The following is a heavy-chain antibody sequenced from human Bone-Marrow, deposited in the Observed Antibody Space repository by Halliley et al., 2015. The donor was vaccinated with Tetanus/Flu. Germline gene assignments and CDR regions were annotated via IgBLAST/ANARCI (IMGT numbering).Heavy chain of an antibody. J-gene: IGHJ3*02. CDR3: ARAPDFSVSFYPFDI. D-gene: IGHD3-3*01. CDR2: VYQSGST. Sequence: WIGKVYQSGSTNYKLFLKGRVPKSVDKSKTQFSLMLASVPAADTAVYYCARAPDFSVSFYPFDIWGQGIMVTFSS. V-gene: IGHV4-4*02.